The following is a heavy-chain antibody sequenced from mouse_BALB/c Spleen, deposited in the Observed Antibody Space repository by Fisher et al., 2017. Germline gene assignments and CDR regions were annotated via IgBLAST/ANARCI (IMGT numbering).Heavy chain of an antibody. CDR3: ARGAGNYAKDY. Sequence: KFKGKATLTADKSSSTAYMQLSSLASEDSAVYYCARGAGNYAKDYWGQGTSVTVSS. D-gene: IGHD3-3*01. J-gene: IGHJ4*01. V-gene: IGHV1-87*01.